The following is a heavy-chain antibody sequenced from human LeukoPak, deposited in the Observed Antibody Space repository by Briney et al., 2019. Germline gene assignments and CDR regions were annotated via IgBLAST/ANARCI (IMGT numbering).Heavy chain of an antibody. Sequence: GGSLRLSCAASGFTVSRNYMSWVRQAPGKGLEWVSSISASGVMTYYADSVKGRFTVSRDNSKNSLYLQMSSLTAADTAVYYCAKDRSIGTYYTFDHWGQGTLVTVSS. CDR2: ISASGVMT. CDR3: AKDRSIGTYYTFDH. V-gene: IGHV3-23*01. J-gene: IGHJ4*02. CDR1: GFTVSRNY. D-gene: IGHD1-26*01.